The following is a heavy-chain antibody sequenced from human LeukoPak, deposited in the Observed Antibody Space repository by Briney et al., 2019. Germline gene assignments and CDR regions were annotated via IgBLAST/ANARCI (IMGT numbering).Heavy chain of an antibody. Sequence: GASVKVSCKASGYTFTGYYMHWVRQAPGQGLEWVGWVNPNSGGTNYAQKFQGRVTMTRDTSISTAYKELTRLTSDDTAVYYCAKGVTTGTPYWGQGTLVTVSS. CDR3: AKGVTTGTPY. J-gene: IGHJ4*02. V-gene: IGHV1-2*02. CDR1: GYTFTGYY. CDR2: VNPNSGGT. D-gene: IGHD1-1*01.